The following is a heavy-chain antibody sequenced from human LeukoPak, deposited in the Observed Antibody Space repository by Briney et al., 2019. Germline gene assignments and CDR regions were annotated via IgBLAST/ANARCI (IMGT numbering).Heavy chain of an antibody. CDR3: AKDAGIAVAGINDY. V-gene: IGHV3-23*01. Sequence: GGSLRLFCAASGFTFSSYAMSWVRQAPGKGLEWVSAISGSGGSTYYADSVKGRFTISRDNSKNTLYLQMNSLRAEDTAVYYCAKDAGIAVAGINDYWGQGTLVTVSS. J-gene: IGHJ4*02. CDR2: ISGSGGST. D-gene: IGHD6-19*01. CDR1: GFTFSSYA.